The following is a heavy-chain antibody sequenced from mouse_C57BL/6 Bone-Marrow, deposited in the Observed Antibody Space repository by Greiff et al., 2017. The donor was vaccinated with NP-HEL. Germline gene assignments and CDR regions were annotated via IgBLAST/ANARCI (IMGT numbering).Heavy chain of an antibody. D-gene: IGHD2-5*01. J-gene: IGHJ2*01. CDR3: ARHFYSNYFYY. CDR1: GFTFSSYC. CDR2: ISPNSGCT. V-gene: IGHV5-6*01. Sequence: EVLLLQSGGDLVKPGGSLKLSCAASGFTFSSYCMYWVRQTPDQSLEWVAIISPNSGCTYYHDSFKGRFTIARDNAKNTLYMQMSSLKSEDTAMYYCARHFYSNYFYYGDQGTTLTVSS.